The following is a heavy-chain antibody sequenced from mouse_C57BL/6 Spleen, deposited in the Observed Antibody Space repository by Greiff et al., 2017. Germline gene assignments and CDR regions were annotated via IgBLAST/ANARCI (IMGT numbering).Heavy chain of an antibody. D-gene: IGHD1-1*01. J-gene: IGHJ1*03. Sequence: VQLQESGAELVKPGASVKLSCKASGYAFSSYWMNWVKQRPGKGLEWIGQIYPGDGDTNYNGKFKGKATLTADKSSSTAYMQLSSLTSEDSAVYFCASGNHYGGFDVWGTGTTVTVSS. V-gene: IGHV1-80*01. CDR2: IYPGDGDT. CDR1: GYAFSSYW. CDR3: ASGNHYGGFDV.